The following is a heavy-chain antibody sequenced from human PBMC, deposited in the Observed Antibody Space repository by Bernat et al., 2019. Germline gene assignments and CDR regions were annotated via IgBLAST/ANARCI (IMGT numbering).Heavy chain of an antibody. V-gene: IGHV3-11*05. CDR3: ARGTSTSAPYMDV. CDR1: GFTFSDYY. CDR2: ISSSSSYT. J-gene: IGHJ6*03. Sequence: VQLVESGGGLVQRGGSLRLSCAASGFTFSDYYMSWIRQAPGKGLDWVSYISSSSSYTNYADSVKGRFTISRDNAKNSLYLQMNSLRAEDTAVYYCARGTSTSAPYMDVWGKGTTVTVSS.